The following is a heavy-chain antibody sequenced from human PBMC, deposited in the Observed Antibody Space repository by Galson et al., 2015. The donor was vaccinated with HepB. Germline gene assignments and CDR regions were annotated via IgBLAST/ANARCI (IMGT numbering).Heavy chain of an antibody. D-gene: IGHD2-2*01. V-gene: IGHV1-18*01. CDR2: ISAYNGNT. CDR1: GYTFIDYG. Sequence: QSGAEVKKPGASVKVSCKASGYTFIDYGISWVRQAPGQGLEWMGWISAYNGNTKYAQKLQGRVTMTTDTSTSTAYMELRSLRSDDTAVYYCTRSVVPAAMGLGYYYYDLDVWGQGTTVTVSS. J-gene: IGHJ6*02. CDR3: TRSVVPAAMGLGYYYYDLDV.